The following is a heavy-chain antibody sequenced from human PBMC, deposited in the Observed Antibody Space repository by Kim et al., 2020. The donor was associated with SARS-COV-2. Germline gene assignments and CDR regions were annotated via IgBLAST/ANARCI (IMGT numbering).Heavy chain of an antibody. CDR2: IKSEGDGGTT. J-gene: IGHJ5*02. CDR1: GFSFSNAW. V-gene: IGHV3-15*01. CDR3: ATELRWEVTTLPLRGS. D-gene: IGHD4-17*01. Sequence: GGSLRLSCEVSGFSFSNAWMTWVRQAPGKGLEWVGRIKSEGDGGTTEYAAPVTGRFIISRDDSRNTLYLQMTSLKIEDTALYYCATELRWEVTTLPLRGSWGQGTLVTVSS.